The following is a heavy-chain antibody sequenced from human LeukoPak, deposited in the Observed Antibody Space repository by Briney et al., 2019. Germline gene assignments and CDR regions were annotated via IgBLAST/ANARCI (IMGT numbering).Heavy chain of an antibody. J-gene: IGHJ4*02. CDR3: AKLKQWQPQRYFFEY. CDR2: FSGTSST. D-gene: IGHD6-19*01. Sequence: SGGSLRLSCAASGFTFSSYAMSWVRHAPGKGLEWVSTFSGTSSTSYADAVKGRVTISRDNSKNTLYLQLNSLRAEDTAVYYCAKLKQWQPQRYFFEYWGQGALVTVAS. CDR1: GFTFSSYA. V-gene: IGHV3-23*01.